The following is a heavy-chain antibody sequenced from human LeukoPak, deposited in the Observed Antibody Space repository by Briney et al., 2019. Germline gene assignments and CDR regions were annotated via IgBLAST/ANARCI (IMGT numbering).Heavy chain of an antibody. CDR1: GFTVSNNY. J-gene: IGHJ1*01. CDR2: IYSGGDT. CDR3: AVLSSGWRFQH. V-gene: IGHV3-53*01. D-gene: IGHD6-19*01. Sequence: GGSLRLSCAVSGFTVSNNYMSWVRQAPGKGLECVSVIYSGGDTYYADSVKGRFTISRDNSKNTLYLQMSSLRAEDTAVYYCAVLSSGWRFQHWGQGTLVPVS.